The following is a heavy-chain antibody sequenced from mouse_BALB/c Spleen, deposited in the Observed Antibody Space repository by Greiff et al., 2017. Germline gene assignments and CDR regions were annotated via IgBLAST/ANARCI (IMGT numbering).Heavy chain of an antibody. CDR3: ARGSSASYYYAMDY. J-gene: IGHJ4*01. CDR1: GFTFSSYA. CDR2: ISSGGSYT. D-gene: IGHD1-3*01. Sequence: DVKLVESGGGLVKPGGSLKLSCAASGFTFSSYAMSWVRQSPEKRLEWVAEISSGGSYTYYPDTVTGRFTISRDNAKNTLYLEMSSLRSEDTAMYYCARGSSASYYYAMDYWGQGTSVTVSS. V-gene: IGHV5-9-4*01.